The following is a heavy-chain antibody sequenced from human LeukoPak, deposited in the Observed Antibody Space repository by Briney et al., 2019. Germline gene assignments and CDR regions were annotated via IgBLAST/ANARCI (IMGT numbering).Heavy chain of an antibody. CDR3: ARAPFGYSSSWYSGMDV. CDR2: IYHSGST. V-gene: IGHV4-30-2*01. CDR1: GGSISSGGYS. J-gene: IGHJ6*04. Sequence: LRLSCAASGGSISSGGYSWSWIRQPPGKGLEWIGYIYHSGSTYYNPSLKSRVTISVDRSKNQFSLKLSSVTAADTAVYYCARAPFGYSSSWYSGMDVWGKGTTVTVSS. D-gene: IGHD6-13*01.